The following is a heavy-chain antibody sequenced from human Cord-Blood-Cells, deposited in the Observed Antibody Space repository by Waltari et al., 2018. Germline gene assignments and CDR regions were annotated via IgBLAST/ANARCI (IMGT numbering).Heavy chain of an antibody. CDR2: ISSSGSTI. CDR3: ARAYYDYIWGSWAPDY. D-gene: IGHD3-16*01. Sequence: EVQLVESGGGLVQPGGSLRLSCAASGFTFSSYEMNWVRQAPGKGLECVSYISSSGSTIYYADSVKGRFTISRDNAKNSLYLQMNSLRAEDTAVYYCARAYYDYIWGSWAPDYWGQGTLVTVSS. J-gene: IGHJ4*02. V-gene: IGHV3-48*03. CDR1: GFTFSSYE.